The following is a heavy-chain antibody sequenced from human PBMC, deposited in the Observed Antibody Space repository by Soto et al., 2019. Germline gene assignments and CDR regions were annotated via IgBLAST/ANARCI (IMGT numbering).Heavy chain of an antibody. V-gene: IGHV3-33*01. CDR2: VWYDGSNE. J-gene: IGHJ4*02. D-gene: IGHD3-10*01. CDR1: GFTFSIHG. CDR3: ARGPKLGDVGSHYDS. Sequence: QVQLVESGGGVVQPGRSLRLSCSASGFTFSIHGMHWVRQAPGKGLEWVSLVWYDGSNENYADSVKGRFTVSRDNSKNTLYLEMNSLTAEDTAVYYCARGPKLGDVGSHYDSWGPGTLVTVSS.